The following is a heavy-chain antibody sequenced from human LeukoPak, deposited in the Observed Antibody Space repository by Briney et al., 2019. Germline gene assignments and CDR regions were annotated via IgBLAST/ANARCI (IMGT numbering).Heavy chain of an antibody. J-gene: IGHJ4*02. Sequence: SVKVSCKASGYTFTSYYMHWVRQAPGQGLEWMGRIIPILGIANYAQKFQGRVTITADKSTSTAYMELSSLRSEDTAVYYCARDLGNYWGQGTLVTVSS. CDR2: IIPILGIA. CDR3: ARDLGNY. CDR1: GYTFTSYY. V-gene: IGHV1-69*04.